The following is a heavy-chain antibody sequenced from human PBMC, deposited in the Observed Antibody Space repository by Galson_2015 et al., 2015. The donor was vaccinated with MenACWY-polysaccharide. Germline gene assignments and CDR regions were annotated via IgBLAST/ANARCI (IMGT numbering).Heavy chain of an antibody. J-gene: IGHJ4*02. CDR1: GFTVSSYP. Sequence: SLRLSCAVSGFTVSSYPMNWVRQAPGKGLEWVSSIRSSSSYIYYADSVRGRFAISRDNAKNSLYLQMNSVRAEDTAVYYCARDGMAMATIPFDYWGRGTLVTVSS. D-gene: IGHD5-24*01. CDR2: IRSSSSYI. V-gene: IGHV3-21*01. CDR3: ARDGMAMATIPFDY.